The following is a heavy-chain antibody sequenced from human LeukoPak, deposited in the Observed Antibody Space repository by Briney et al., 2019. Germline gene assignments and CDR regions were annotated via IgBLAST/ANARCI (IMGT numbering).Heavy chain of an antibody. CDR3: ARAALGYCSSTSCYHKNWFDP. Sequence: SVKVSCKASGYTFTSYYMHWVRQAPGQGLEWMGGIIPIFGTANYAQKFQGRVTITADESTSTAYMELSSLRSEDTAVYYCARAALGYCSSTSCYHKNWFDPWGQGTLVTVSS. J-gene: IGHJ5*02. V-gene: IGHV1-69*13. D-gene: IGHD2-2*01. CDR1: GYTFTSYY. CDR2: IIPIFGTA.